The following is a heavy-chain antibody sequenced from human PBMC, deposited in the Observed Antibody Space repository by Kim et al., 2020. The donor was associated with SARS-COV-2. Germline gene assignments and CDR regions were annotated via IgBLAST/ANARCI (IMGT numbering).Heavy chain of an antibody. CDR1: GYTLTELS. CDR3: ATRTYYYDSSGYARFDY. D-gene: IGHD3-22*01. J-gene: IGHJ4*02. Sequence: ALVKVSCKVSGYTLTELSMHWVRQAPGKGLEWMGGFDPEDGETIYAQKFQGRVTMTEDTSTDTAYMELSSLRSEDTAVYYCATRTYYYDSSGYARFDYWGQGTLVTVSS. CDR2: FDPEDGET. V-gene: IGHV1-24*01.